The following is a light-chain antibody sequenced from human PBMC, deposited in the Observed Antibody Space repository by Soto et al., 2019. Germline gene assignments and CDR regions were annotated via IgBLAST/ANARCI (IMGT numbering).Light chain of an antibody. CDR2: DAS. Sequence: EIVMTQSPATLSVSPGERTTLSCRASQTIGSNLAWYQQKPGQPPRLLIYDASTRATDIPARFTGSGSGTEFTLTISSLQYEDFAVYYCQQFSSYPLTFGGGTKVDIK. J-gene: IGKJ4*01. CDR3: QQFSSYPLT. CDR1: QTIGSN. V-gene: IGKV3-15*01.